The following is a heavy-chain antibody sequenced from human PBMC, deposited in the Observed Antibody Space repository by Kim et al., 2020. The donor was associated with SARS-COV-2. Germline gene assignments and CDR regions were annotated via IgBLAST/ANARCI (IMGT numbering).Heavy chain of an antibody. Sequence: ADSVKARFTISRDNSKSTLFLEMNNLRTEDTAVYYCANTLPLPGQNQFDCWGKGNLVTVSS. J-gene: IGHJ4*02. D-gene: IGHD2-2*01. CDR3: ANTLPLPGQNQFDC. V-gene: IGHV3-23*01.